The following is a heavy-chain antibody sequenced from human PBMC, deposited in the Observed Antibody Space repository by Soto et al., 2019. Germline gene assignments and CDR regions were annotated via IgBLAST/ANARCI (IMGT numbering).Heavy chain of an antibody. J-gene: IGHJ4*02. V-gene: IGHV4-39*01. CDR3: ARHLTDYYDSSVYYQFDY. CDR2: IYYSGST. Sequence: PSETLSLTCTVSGGSISSSSYYWGWIRQPPGKGLEWIGSIYYSGSTYYNPSLKSRVTISVDTSKNQFSLKLSSVTAADTAVYYCARHLTDYYDSSVYYQFDYGGQGTLVTVSS. D-gene: IGHD3-22*01. CDR1: GGSISSSSYY.